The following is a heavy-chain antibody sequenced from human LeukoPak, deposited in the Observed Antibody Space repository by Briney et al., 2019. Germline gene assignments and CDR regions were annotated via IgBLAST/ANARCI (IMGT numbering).Heavy chain of an antibody. J-gene: IGHJ4*02. CDR3: ARVPKGDSSSWSDFDY. D-gene: IGHD6-13*01. CDR1: GYTFTSYY. V-gene: IGHV1-46*01. CDR2: INPSGGST. Sequence: GASVKVSCKASGYTFTSYYMHWVRQAPGQGLERMGIINPSGGSTSYAQKFQGRVTMTRDTSTSTVYMELSSLRSEDTAVYYCARVPKGDSSSWSDFDYWGQGSLVTVSS.